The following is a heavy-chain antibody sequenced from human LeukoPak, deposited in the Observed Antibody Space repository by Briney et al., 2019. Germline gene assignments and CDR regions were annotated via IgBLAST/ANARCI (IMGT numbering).Heavy chain of an antibody. CDR2: LDTSGNT. CDR1: DDSLSRYY. D-gene: IGHD2-21*02. Sequence: PSETLSLTCTVSDDSLSRYYWSWVRQPAGKGLEWIGRLDTSGNTHYNPSLKSRVTMSVDTSRNQFSLRLTSVTAADTAVYYCARGGDCPDYWAQGTLVTVSS. J-gene: IGHJ4*02. CDR3: ARGGDCPDY. V-gene: IGHV4-4*07.